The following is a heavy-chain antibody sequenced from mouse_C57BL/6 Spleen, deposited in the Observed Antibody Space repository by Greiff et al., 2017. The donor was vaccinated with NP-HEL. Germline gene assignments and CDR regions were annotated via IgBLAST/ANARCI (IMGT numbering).Heavy chain of an antibody. CDR3: ARRGKNYDYGWFAY. V-gene: IGHV1-50*01. CDR2: IDPSDSYT. Sequence: QVQLQQSGAELVKPGASVKLSCKASGYTFTSYWMQWVKQRPGQGLEWIGEIDPSDSYTNYNQKFKGKATLTVDTSSSTAYMQLSSLTSEDSAVYYCARRGKNYDYGWFAYWGQGTLVTVSA. J-gene: IGHJ3*01. CDR1: GYTFTSYW. D-gene: IGHD2-4*01.